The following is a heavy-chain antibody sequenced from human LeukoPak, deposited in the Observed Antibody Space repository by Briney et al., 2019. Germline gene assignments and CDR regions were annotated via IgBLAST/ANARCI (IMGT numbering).Heavy chain of an antibody. CDR2: ISSSSTYI. Sequence: PGGSLRLSCAASGLRFSDYYMSWIRQAPGNGLEWVSSISSSSTYIYYADSVKGRFNISRDNAKNSLYLQMNSLRAEDTAVYYCAREGCSGGSCYYYYYYMDVWGKGTTVTVSS. J-gene: IGHJ6*03. CDR1: GLRFSDYY. V-gene: IGHV3-11*06. CDR3: AREGCSGGSCYYYYYYMDV. D-gene: IGHD2-15*01.